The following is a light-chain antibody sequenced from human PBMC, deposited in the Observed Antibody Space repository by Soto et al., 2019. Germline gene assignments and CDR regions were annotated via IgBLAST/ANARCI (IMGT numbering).Light chain of an antibody. CDR2: GTS. Sequence: VFAGFSGTLCLSRGERETPSFRASGRIYSAYLGWYQQKPGQAPRLLIYGTSSRATGIPDRFSGSGSGTDFTLTISRLEPEDFAVYYCQQYGNSPITFGQGTRLEIK. J-gene: IGKJ5*01. V-gene: IGKV3-20*01. CDR1: GRIYSAY. CDR3: QQYGNSPIT.